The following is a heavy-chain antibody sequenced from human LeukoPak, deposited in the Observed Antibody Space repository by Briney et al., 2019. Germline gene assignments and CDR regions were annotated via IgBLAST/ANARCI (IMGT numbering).Heavy chain of an antibody. Sequence: GGSLRLSCAASGFTFSSYGMYWVRQAPGKGLEWVAFIRYDGSNKYYADSVKGRFTISRDNSKNTLYLQMNSLRAEDTAVYYCAKDVREAVAGHLDYWGQGTLVTVSS. CDR1: GFTFSSYG. V-gene: IGHV3-30*02. D-gene: IGHD6-19*01. CDR3: AKDVREAVAGHLDY. J-gene: IGHJ4*02. CDR2: IRYDGSNK.